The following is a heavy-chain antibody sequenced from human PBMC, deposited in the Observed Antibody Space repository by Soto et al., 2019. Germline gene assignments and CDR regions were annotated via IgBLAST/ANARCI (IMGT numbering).Heavy chain of an antibody. J-gene: IGHJ4*02. CDR3: ARDRLARGIPAAGRIDY. CDR2: ISSTGALM. Sequence: GGSLRLSCAASGFIFSQYSMNWVRQAPGKGLEWVSSISSTGALMYYADSVKGRFTISRDDADNSLYLQMNSLRFEDTTVYYCARDRLARGIPAAGRIDYWGQGALVTVSS. D-gene: IGHD6-13*01. V-gene: IGHV3-21*01. CDR1: GFIFSQYS.